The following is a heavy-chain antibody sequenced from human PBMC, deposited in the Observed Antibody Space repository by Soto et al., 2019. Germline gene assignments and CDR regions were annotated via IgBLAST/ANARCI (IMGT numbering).Heavy chain of an antibody. Sequence: EVQLVESGGGLVQPGGSLRLSCAASGFSFADHFMDWLRQPPGKWLEWVGRTRNKFNGYSTEYTASVTGRFTIARDDSHNSLYPQMDSLNTDDSAVYHCAREGMNNGHYQIRYFDVWGRGNLVTVSS. D-gene: IGHD2-8*01. CDR2: TRNKFNGYST. CDR1: GFSFADHF. CDR3: AREGMNNGHYQIRYFDV. V-gene: IGHV3-72*01. J-gene: IGHJ2*01.